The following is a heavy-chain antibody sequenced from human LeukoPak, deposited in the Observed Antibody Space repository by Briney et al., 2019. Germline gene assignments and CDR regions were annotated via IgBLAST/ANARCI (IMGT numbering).Heavy chain of an antibody. CDR2: IQSGGST. V-gene: IGHV3-66*01. Sequence: PGGSLRLSCAASGFTVSSNFLTWVRQAPGKGLEWVSVIQSGGSTYYADSVKGRFTISRDSSKNMLFLQMNSLTAEDTVVYYCARGTATSSQPFDYWGQGTLVTVSS. D-gene: IGHD2-21*02. J-gene: IGHJ4*02. CDR3: ARGTATSSQPFDY. CDR1: GFTVSSNF.